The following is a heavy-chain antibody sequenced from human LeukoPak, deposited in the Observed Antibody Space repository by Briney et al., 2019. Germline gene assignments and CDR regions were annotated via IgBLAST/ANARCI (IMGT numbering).Heavy chain of an antibody. D-gene: IGHD3-22*01. Sequence: PSETLSLTCTVSGGSISSSSYYWAWIRQSPGKGLEWIANIYYSGSTNYNPSLKSRVTISVDTSKNQFSLKLSSVTAADTAVYYCARGHFTYYYDSSGYNYWGQGTLVTVSS. CDR2: IYYSGST. CDR3: ARGHFTYYYDSSGYNY. CDR1: GGSISSSSYY. J-gene: IGHJ4*02. V-gene: IGHV4-61*05.